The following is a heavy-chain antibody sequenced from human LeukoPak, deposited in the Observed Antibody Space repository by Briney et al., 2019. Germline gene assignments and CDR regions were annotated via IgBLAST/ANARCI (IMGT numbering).Heavy chain of an antibody. Sequence: GGSLRLSCAASGFTFSSYAMTWVRQAPGKGLEWVANIQHDGSEKYYVDSVKGRFTISRDNAKNSLYLHMSSLRAEDTAVYYCARLALGRVTTYWGQGTLVTVSS. D-gene: IGHD2-21*02. V-gene: IGHV3-7*01. CDR2: IQHDGSEK. J-gene: IGHJ4*02. CDR1: GFTFSSYA. CDR3: ARLALGRVTTY.